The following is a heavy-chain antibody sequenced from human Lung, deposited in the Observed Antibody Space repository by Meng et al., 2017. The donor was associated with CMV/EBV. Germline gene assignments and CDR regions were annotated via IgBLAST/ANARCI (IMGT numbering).Heavy chain of an antibody. J-gene: IGHJ6*02. Sequence: LXCTVSGASIDSDNYYWSWIRQPPGKGLEWIGYIYYSGSSFYNPSLKSRVTISLNISKNQFSLYLSSVTAADTAVYYCARADYYNLMDVWGQGPTVTVSS. CDR2: IYYSGSS. CDR3: ARADYYNLMDV. CDR1: GASIDSDNYY. V-gene: IGHV4-30-4*08.